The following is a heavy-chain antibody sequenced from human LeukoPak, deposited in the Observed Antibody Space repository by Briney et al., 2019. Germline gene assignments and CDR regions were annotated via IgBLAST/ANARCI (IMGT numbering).Heavy chain of an antibody. CDR2: ISSSSSYI. Sequence: GGSLRLSCAASGFTFSSYSMNWVRQAPGKGLEWVSSISSSSSYIYYADSVKGRFTISRDNAKNSLYLQMNSLRVEDTAVYYCATHYGSGSYSHFGFDYWGQGIPVTVSS. CDR3: ATHYGSGSYSHFGFDY. J-gene: IGHJ4*02. D-gene: IGHD3-10*01. V-gene: IGHV3-21*04. CDR1: GFTFSSYS.